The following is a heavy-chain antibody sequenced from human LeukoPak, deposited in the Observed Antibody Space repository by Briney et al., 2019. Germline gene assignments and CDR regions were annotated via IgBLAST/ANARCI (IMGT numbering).Heavy chain of an antibody. V-gene: IGHV1-18*01. Sequence: ASVKVSCKASGYTFTSYGISWVRQAPGQGLEWMGWISAYNGNTNYAQKLQGRVTMTTDTSTSTAYMELRSLRSDDTAVYYCARDHIVGATTSVYFQHWGQGTLVTVSS. J-gene: IGHJ1*01. CDR2: ISAYNGNT. CDR3: ARDHIVGATTSVYFQH. D-gene: IGHD1-26*01. CDR1: GYTFTSYG.